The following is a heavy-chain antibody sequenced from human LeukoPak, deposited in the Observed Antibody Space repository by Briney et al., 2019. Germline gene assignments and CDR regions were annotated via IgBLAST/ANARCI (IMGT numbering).Heavy chain of an antibody. CDR2: ISSSSSYI. CDR3: ACRDGYNSYC. Sequence: GGSLRLSCAASGFTVSSSYMSWVRQAPGEGLEWVSSISSSSSYIYYADSVKGRFTISRDNAKNSLYLQMNSLRAEDTAVYYCACRDGYNSYCWGQGTLVTVSS. J-gene: IGHJ4*02. D-gene: IGHD5-24*01. CDR1: GFTVSSSY. V-gene: IGHV3-21*01.